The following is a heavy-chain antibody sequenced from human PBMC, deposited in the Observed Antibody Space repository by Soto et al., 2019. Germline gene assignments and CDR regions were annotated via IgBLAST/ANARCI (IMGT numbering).Heavy chain of an antibody. CDR3: AQRIPHYGLGRERGTWFDP. J-gene: IGHJ5*02. CDR2: IYWDDDK. CDR1: GFSLSTTGVG. V-gene: IGHV2-5*02. Sequence: QITLKESGPPLVRPTQTLTLTCTFSGFSLSTTGVGVGWIRQPPGKALEWLALIYWDDDKRYSPSLKSRLTITKDTSKNELILTMTNMDPVDTARYYCAQRIPHYGLGRERGTWFDPWGQGTLVTVSS. D-gene: IGHD3-10*01.